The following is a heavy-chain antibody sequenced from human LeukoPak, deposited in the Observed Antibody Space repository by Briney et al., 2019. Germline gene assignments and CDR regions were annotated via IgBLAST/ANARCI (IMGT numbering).Heavy chain of an antibody. J-gene: IGHJ5*02. V-gene: IGHV4-4*07. CDR3: ARGDYYDGGGRNWFDP. CDR2: IHTSWTT. CDR1: GGSMYSYY. Sequence: SETLSLTCTVSGGSMYSYYWSFIRQPAGKGLEWIGRIHTSWTTYYNPSLKSRVTLSVDTSMNQFSLRLTTVTAADAAVYYCARGDYYDGGGRNWFDPWGQGTLVTVSP. D-gene: IGHD3-16*01.